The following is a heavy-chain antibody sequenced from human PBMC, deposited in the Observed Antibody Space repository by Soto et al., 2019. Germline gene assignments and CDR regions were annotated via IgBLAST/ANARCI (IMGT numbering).Heavy chain of an antibody. CDR3: ARGSKPGIAAAGTVSFDP. CDR2: ISAYNGNT. V-gene: IGHV1-18*01. Sequence: QVQLVQSGAEVKKPGASVKVSCKASGYTFNSYGITWVRQAPGQGLEWMGWISAYNGNTNYAQKLQGRVTVTPDKSTSTAYMELRSLRSDDTAVYYCARGSKPGIAAAGTVSFDPWGQGTLVTVSS. D-gene: IGHD6-13*01. J-gene: IGHJ5*02. CDR1: GYTFNSYG.